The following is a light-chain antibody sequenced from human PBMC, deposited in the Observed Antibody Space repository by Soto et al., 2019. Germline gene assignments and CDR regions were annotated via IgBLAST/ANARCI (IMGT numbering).Light chain of an antibody. CDR1: QSLNRN. V-gene: IGKV3D-15*01. CDR3: QHYNDWPPAFT. J-gene: IGKJ3*01. CDR2: GAS. Sequence: EILMTXSPATLSVSXXXXATLSCRASQSLNRNLAWYQQKPGQAPRLIIYGASTRASGIPARFSGSGSGTEFTLTISSLQSEDFALYYCQHYNDWPPAFTFGPGTKVDL.